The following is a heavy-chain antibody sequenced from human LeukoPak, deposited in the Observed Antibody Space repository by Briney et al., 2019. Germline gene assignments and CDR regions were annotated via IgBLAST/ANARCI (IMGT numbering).Heavy chain of an antibody. Sequence: PGRSLRLSCAASGFTFDDYAMHWVRQAPGKGLEWVSGISWNSGSIGYADSVKGRFTISRDNAKNSLYLQMNSLRAEDTALYYCAKDMTYSSSWDFDYWGQGTLVTVSS. CDR1: GFTFDDYA. J-gene: IGHJ4*02. CDR3: AKDMTYSSSWDFDY. V-gene: IGHV3-9*01. D-gene: IGHD6-13*01. CDR2: ISWNSGSI.